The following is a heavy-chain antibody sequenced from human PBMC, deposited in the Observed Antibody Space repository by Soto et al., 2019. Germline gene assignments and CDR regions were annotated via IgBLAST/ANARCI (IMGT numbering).Heavy chain of an antibody. D-gene: IGHD2-21*01. CDR2: INPDGSRT. J-gene: IGHJ4*01. CDR3: AIVALTTYYVDY. V-gene: IGHV3-74*01. Sequence: EVQLVESGGDLVQPGGSMRLSCAASGFTFTTYWMHWVRQSPGKGLVWVSRINPDGSRTSYADSVKGRFIISRDNANNALYLQMNSLGADDRAVDYFAIVALTTYYVDYCGHGTLVTVSS. CDR1: GFTFTTYW.